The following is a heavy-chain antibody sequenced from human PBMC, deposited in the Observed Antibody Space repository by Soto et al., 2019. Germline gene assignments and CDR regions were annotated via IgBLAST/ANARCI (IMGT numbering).Heavy chain of an antibody. CDR1: GFSLSTSGMR. V-gene: IGHV2-70*04. CDR3: ALIYSYYDSCGYSAAFDI. D-gene: IGHD3-22*01. CDR2: IDWDDDK. Sequence: SGPTLVNPTQTLTLTGTFSGFSLSTSGMRVSWIRQPPGKALEWLARIDWDDDKFYSTSLKTRLTISKDTSKNQVPLTMTNMDPVETATYYYALIYSYYDSCGYSAAFDIWGQGTMVTVSS. J-gene: IGHJ3*02.